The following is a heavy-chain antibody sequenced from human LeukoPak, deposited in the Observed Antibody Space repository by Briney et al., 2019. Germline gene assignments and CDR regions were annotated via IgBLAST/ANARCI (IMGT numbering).Heavy chain of an antibody. CDR3: AKDLISMVRGSPMDV. CDR2: LVYDGFYK. V-gene: IGHV3-30*02. D-gene: IGHD3-10*01. J-gene: IGHJ6*02. CDR1: GFTFSDAW. Sequence: PGGSLRLSCAASGFTFSDAWMSWVRQAPGKGLEWVALLVYDGFYKYYTDSVKGRFTISRDDSTNTLYLQLTSLRVEDTAVYYCAKDLISMVRGSPMDVWGRGTTVTVS.